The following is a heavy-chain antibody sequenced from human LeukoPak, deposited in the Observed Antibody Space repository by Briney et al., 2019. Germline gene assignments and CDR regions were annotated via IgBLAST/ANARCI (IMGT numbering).Heavy chain of an antibody. CDR3: ARAPRHDYGDI. D-gene: IGHD4-17*01. CDR1: GYTFTSYY. Sequence: ASVKVSCKASGYTFTSYYMHWVRQAPGQGLEWMGIINPSGGSTSYAQKFQGRVTMTRDTSTSTVYMELSSLRSEDTAVHYCARAPRHDYGDIGAQKTMVSVFS. V-gene: IGHV1-46*01. J-gene: IGHJ3*02. CDR2: INPSGGST.